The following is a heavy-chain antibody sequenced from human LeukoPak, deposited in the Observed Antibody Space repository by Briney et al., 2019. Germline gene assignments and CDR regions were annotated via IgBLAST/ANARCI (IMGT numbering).Heavy chain of an antibody. V-gene: IGHV3-48*04. D-gene: IGHD4-17*01. J-gene: IGHJ5*02. CDR1: GFSFSSYT. CDR3: ARALTVTTSWFDP. Sequence: GGSLRLSCVASGFSFSSYTMNWVRQAPGKGLEWVSYIGSPSTTIYYADSVKGRFTISRDNAKNSVYLQMNSLRAEDTAVYYCARALTVTTSWFDPWGQGTLVTVSP. CDR2: IGSPSTTI.